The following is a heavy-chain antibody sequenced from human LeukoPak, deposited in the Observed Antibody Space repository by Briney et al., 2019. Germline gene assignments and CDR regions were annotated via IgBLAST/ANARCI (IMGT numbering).Heavy chain of an antibody. CDR2: ISAYNGNT. Sequence: GASVKVSCKASGYTFTSYGIRWVRQAPGQGLEWMGWISAYNGNTNYAQKLQGRVTMTTDTSTSTAYMELRSLRSDDTAVYYCARSCSGGSCPYPDYWGQGTLVTVSS. D-gene: IGHD2-15*01. CDR1: GYTFTSYG. V-gene: IGHV1-18*01. CDR3: ARSCSGGSCPYPDY. J-gene: IGHJ4*02.